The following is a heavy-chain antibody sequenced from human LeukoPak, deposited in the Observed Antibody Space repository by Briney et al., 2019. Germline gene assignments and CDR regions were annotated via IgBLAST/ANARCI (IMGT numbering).Heavy chain of an antibody. CDR1: GGSISSYY. J-gene: IGHJ6*03. V-gene: IGHV4-59*01. CDR3: ARAYYYGSGSYQYYYYMDV. D-gene: IGHD3-10*01. CDR2: IYYSGST. Sequence: SETLSLTCTVSGGSISSYYWSWIRQPPGKGLEWIGYIYYSGSTNYNPSLKSRVTISVDTSKNQFSLKLSSVTAADTAVYYCARAYYYGSGSYQYYYYMDVWGKGTTVTISS.